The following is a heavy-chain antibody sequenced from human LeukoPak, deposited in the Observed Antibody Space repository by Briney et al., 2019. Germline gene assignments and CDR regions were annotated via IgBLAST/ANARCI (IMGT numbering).Heavy chain of an antibody. CDR3: ARLYSSGWYSFFDY. D-gene: IGHD6-19*01. V-gene: IGHV3-64*01. Sequence: PGGSLRLPCAASGFTFSSYAMHWVRQAPGKGLEYVSAISSNGGSTYYANSVKGRFTISRDNSKNTLYLQMGSLRAEDMAVYYCARLYSSGWYSFFDYWGQGTLVTVSS. CDR2: ISSNGGST. J-gene: IGHJ4*02. CDR1: GFTFSSYA.